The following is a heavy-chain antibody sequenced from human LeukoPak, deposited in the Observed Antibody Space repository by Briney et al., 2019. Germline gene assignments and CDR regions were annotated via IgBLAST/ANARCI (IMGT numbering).Heavy chain of an antibody. Sequence: GGSLRLSCAASGFTFSGSAMHWVRRASGKGLEWVGRIRSKANSYATAYAASVKGRFTISRDDSKNTAYLQMNSLKTEDTAVYYCTRHSDILTGYYYAFDIWGQGTMVTVSS. V-gene: IGHV3-73*01. CDR1: GFTFSGSA. D-gene: IGHD3-9*01. J-gene: IGHJ3*02. CDR2: IRSKANSYAT. CDR3: TRHSDILTGYYYAFDI.